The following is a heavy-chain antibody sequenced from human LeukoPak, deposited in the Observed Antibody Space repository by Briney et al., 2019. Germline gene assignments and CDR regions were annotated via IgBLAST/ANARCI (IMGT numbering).Heavy chain of an antibody. D-gene: IGHD3-22*01. J-gene: IGHJ4*02. CDR3: AKDYGSGYYYSDY. CDR2: ISGSGGST. Sequence: GGSLRLSCAASGLTFSSYAMSWVRQAPGKGLEWVSAISGSGGSTYYADSVKGRFTISRDNSKNTLYLQMNSLRAEDTAVYYCAKDYGSGYYYSDYWGQGTLVTVSS. CDR1: GLTFSSYA. V-gene: IGHV3-23*01.